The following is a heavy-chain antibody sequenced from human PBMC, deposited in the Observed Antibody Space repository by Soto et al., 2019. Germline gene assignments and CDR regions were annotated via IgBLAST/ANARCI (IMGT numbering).Heavy chain of an antibody. Sequence: GGSLRLSCVGSGFTFGKYWMDWLRQTPGKGLEWVANIKQDGSEKSYVDSVRGRFTISRDNAKNSVYLEMNRLRDEDTGVYYCAREEESVGSPPSGFHPWGQGVQVTVSS. V-gene: IGHV3-7*03. CDR3: AREEESVGSPPSGFHP. CDR1: GFTFGKYW. J-gene: IGHJ5*02. D-gene: IGHD3-10*01. CDR2: IKQDGSEK.